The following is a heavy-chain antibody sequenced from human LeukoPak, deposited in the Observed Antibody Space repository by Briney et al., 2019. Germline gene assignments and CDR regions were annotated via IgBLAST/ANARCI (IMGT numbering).Heavy chain of an antibody. D-gene: IGHD3-22*01. Sequence: GGSLRLSCAASGFTFSSYWMSWVRQAPGKGLEWVANIKQDGSEKYYVDSVKGRFTISRDNAKNSLYLQMNSLRAEDTAVYYCARERNYYDSSGYPDYWGQGTLVTVSP. CDR3: ARERNYYDSSGYPDY. CDR1: GFTFSSYW. V-gene: IGHV3-7*01. J-gene: IGHJ4*02. CDR2: IKQDGSEK.